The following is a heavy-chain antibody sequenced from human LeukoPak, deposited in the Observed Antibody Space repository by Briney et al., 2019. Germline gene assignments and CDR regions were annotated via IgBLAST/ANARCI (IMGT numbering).Heavy chain of an antibody. CDR1: GGSISSSSHY. CDR3: ARDVYYGSGSYFMDV. Sequence: RASETLSLTCTVSGGSISSSSHYWSWIRQPAGKGLEWIGRIYTSGSTNYNPSLKSRVTISVDTSKNQFSLKLSSVTAADTAVYYCARDVYYGSGSYFMDVWGKGTTVTISS. D-gene: IGHD3-10*01. CDR2: IYTSGST. V-gene: IGHV4-61*02. J-gene: IGHJ6*04.